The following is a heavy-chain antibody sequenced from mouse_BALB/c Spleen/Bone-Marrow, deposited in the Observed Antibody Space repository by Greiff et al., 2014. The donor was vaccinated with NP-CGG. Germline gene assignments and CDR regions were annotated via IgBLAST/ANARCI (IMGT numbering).Heavy chain of an antibody. V-gene: IGHV14-3*02. Sequence: ESGAELVKPGASVKLSCTASGFNITDPYIHWVKQRPGQGLDWIGRIDPASDNTQYDPKFQGKATLTADTSSNTAYLQLSSLTSEDTAVYYCATLTGHFDYWGQGTILTVSS. D-gene: IGHD4-1*01. J-gene: IGHJ2*01. CDR3: ATLTGHFDY. CDR1: GFNITDPY. CDR2: IDPASDNT.